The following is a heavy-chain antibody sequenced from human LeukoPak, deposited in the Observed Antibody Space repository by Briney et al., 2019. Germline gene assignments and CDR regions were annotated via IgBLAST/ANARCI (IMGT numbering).Heavy chain of an antibody. J-gene: IGHJ4*02. CDR3: ANSHSGSYQPVDY. V-gene: IGHV3-23*01. CDR1: GFTFSSYA. CDR2: ISGSGGST. Sequence: GGSLRLSCAASGFTFSSYAMSWVRQAPGKGLEWVSAISGSGGSTYYADSVKGRFTITRDNSKNTLYLQMNSLRAEDTAVYYWANSHSGSYQPVDYWGQATLVTVSS. D-gene: IGHD1-26*01.